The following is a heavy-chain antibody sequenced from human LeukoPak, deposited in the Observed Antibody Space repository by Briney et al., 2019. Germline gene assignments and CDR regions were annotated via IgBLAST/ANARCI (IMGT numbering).Heavy chain of an antibody. CDR2: IYPGDSDT. V-gene: IGHV5-51*01. CDR3: ARRRGDCSSTSCYLDF. D-gene: IGHD2-2*01. CDR1: GYSLTSYW. Sequence: GESLKISCQGSGYSLTSYWIGWVRQMPGKGLEWMGIIYPGDSDTRYSPSFQGQVTISADKSINTAYLQWSSLKASDTAMYYCARRRGDCSSTSCYLDFRGQGSLVTVSS. J-gene: IGHJ4*02.